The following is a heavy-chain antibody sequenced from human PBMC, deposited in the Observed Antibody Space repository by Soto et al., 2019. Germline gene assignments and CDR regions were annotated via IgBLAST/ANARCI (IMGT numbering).Heavy chain of an antibody. Sequence: DSVKGRFTISKDNPGNSLYLQMNSLRAEDKAMYYCARVAVEDNYLFDYWVQGTLVAVSS. D-gene: IGHD4-4*01. J-gene: IGHJ4*02. CDR3: ARVAVEDNYLFDY. V-gene: IGHV3-7*01.